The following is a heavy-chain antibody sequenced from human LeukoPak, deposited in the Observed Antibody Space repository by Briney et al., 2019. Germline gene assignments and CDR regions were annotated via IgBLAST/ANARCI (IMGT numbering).Heavy chain of an antibody. CDR2: INPNSGGT. CDR1: GYTFTGYY. J-gene: IGHJ4*02. D-gene: IGHD3-16*01. Sequence: GASVKVSCKASGYTFTGYYMHWVRQAPGQGPEWMGWINPNSGGTNYAQKFQGRVTMTRDTSISTAYMELSRLRYDDTAVYYCARGERVWLYLYYFDYWGQGTLVTVSS. V-gene: IGHV1-2*02. CDR3: ARGERVWLYLYYFDY.